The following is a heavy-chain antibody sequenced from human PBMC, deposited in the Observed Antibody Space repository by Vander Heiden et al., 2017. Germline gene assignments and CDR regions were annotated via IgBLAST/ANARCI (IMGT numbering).Heavy chain of an antibody. Sequence: EVKKPGAAVKVSCKASGYTFTSFGISWVRQAPGQGLEWMGWISAYNGNTNYAQKLQGRVTMTTDTSTSTAYMELSSLRSDDTAVYLGPRPPSYYYDSRCHYFDSWGQG. CDR2: ISAYNGNT. J-gene: IGHJ4*02. CDR1: GYTFTSFG. CDR3: PRPPSYYYDSRCHYFDS. V-gene: IGHV1-18*01. D-gene: IGHD3-22*01.